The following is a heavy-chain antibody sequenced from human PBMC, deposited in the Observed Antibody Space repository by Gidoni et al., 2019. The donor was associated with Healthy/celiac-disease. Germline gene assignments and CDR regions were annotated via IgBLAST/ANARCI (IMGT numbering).Heavy chain of an antibody. Sequence: QVQLVESGGGVVQPGRSLRLTCAASGFTFSSYAMHWVRQAPGKGLEWVAVISYDGSNKYYADSVKGRFTISRENSKNTLYLQMNSLRAEDTAVYYCARDFTVTAGWGQGTLVTVSS. D-gene: IGHD4-17*01. CDR3: ARDFTVTAG. CDR2: ISYDGSNK. CDR1: GFTFSSYA. V-gene: IGHV3-30*04. J-gene: IGHJ4*02.